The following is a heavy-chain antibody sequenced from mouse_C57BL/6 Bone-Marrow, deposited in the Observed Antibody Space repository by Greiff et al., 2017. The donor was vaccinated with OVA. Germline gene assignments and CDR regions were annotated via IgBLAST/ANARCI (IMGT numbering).Heavy chain of an antibody. CDR3: ARLKSFPTYFDV. CDR2: ISGGGGNT. Sequence: EVKVVESGGGLVKPGGSLKLSCAASGFTFSSYTMSWVRQTPEKRLEWVATISGGGGNTYYPDSVKGRFTISRDNAKNTLYLQMSSLRSEDTALYYCARLKSFPTYFDVWGTGTTVTVSS. J-gene: IGHJ1*03. CDR1: GFTFSSYT. V-gene: IGHV5-9*01.